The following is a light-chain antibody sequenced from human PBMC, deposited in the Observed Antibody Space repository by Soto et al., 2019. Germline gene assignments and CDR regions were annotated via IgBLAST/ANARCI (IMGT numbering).Light chain of an antibody. J-gene: IGLJ1*01. CDR1: SSNIGSNT. V-gene: IGLV1-44*01. CDR3: AAWDDSLNGYV. Sequence: QSVLTQPPSASGTPGQRVTISCSGSSSNIGSNTVNWYQQLPGTAPNLLIHTNNQRPSGVPDRFSGSQSGTSASLAISGLQSEDEADYYCAAWDDSLNGYVFGTGTQLTVL. CDR2: TNN.